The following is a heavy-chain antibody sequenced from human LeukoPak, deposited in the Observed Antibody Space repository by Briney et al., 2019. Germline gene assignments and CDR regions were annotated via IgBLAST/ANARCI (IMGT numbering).Heavy chain of an antibody. Sequence: GASVKVSCRASGYDFSNYDINWVRQAPGQGLEWMGWMLPDSGKAGFAQKFQGRVIMTRNTSNSTAYMELSRLTSDDTAVYYCARGVGEVVSADHVYYMDVWGKGTTVTVSS. CDR3: ARGVGEVVSADHVYYMDV. CDR1: GYDFSNYD. J-gene: IGHJ6*03. D-gene: IGHD3-10*01. CDR2: MLPDSGKA. V-gene: IGHV1-8*01.